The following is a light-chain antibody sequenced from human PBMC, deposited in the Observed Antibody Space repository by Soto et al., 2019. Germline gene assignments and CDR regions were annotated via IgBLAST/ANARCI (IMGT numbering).Light chain of an antibody. V-gene: IGLV2-14*01. CDR2: EVS. J-gene: IGLJ1*01. CDR1: SSDVGGYNY. Sequence: QSALTQPASVSGSPGQSITISCTGTSSDVGGYNYVSWYQQHPGKAPKLMIYEVSNRPSGVSNRFSGSKSGNTASLTISGLQAEDEADYYCSSYTSSSTPYVFGIGIKVTVL. CDR3: SSYTSSSTPYV.